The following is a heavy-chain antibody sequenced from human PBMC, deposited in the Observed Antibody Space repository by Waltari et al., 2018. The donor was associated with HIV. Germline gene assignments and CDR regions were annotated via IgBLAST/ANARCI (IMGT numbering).Heavy chain of an antibody. CDR1: GYTFTSYD. CDR2: MNPNGGNK. CDR3: ARALGRGYCSSTSCFFDY. D-gene: IGHD2-2*01. Sequence: QVQLVQSGAEVKKPGASVKVSCKASGYTFTSYDINWVRQATGQGLEWMGWMNPNGGNKGEAKKCQGRVTMTRDTSIITAYMELSSLRSDDTAVYYCARALGRGYCSSTSCFFDYWGQGPLVTVSS. J-gene: IGHJ4*02. V-gene: IGHV1-8*01.